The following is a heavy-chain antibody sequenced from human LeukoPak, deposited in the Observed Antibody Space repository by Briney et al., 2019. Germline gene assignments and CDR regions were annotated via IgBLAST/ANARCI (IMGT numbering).Heavy chain of an antibody. V-gene: IGHV1-46*01. Sequence: ASVKVSCKASEYTFTNYHVHWVRQAPGRGLEWMGIIDPSGGSTTYAQNFQGRVTMTRDTSTSTVYMNLTSLRSEDTAVYYCARSEFSRAIWFDPWGQGTLVTVSS. CDR3: ARSEFSRAIWFDP. CDR2: IDPSGGST. D-gene: IGHD6-6*01. CDR1: EYTFTNYH. J-gene: IGHJ5*02.